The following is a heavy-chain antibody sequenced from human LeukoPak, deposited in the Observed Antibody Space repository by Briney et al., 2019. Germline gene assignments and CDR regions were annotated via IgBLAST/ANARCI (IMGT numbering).Heavy chain of an antibody. CDR1: GGSISSYY. Sequence: PSETLSLTCTVSGGSISSYYWSWIRQPPGKGLEWIGYIYYSGSTNYNPSLKSRVTISVDTSKNQFSLKLSSVTAADTAVYYCARTLFYYDSSGYIGYYFDYWGQGTLVTVSS. CDR3: ARTLFYYDSSGYIGYYFDY. J-gene: IGHJ4*02. CDR2: IYYSGST. V-gene: IGHV4-59*08. D-gene: IGHD3-22*01.